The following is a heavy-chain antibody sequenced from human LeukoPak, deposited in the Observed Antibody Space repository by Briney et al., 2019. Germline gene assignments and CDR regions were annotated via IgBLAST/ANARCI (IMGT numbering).Heavy chain of an antibody. V-gene: IGHV4-61*02. Sequence: SETLSLTCTVSGGSISSGSYYWSWIRQPAGQGLEWIGRIYTSGSTNYNPSLKSRVTISVDTSKNQFSLKVSSVSAADTAVYYCARESTYYDILSDHVADYYYMDVWGKGTTVTVSS. CDR1: GGSISSGSYY. D-gene: IGHD3-9*01. CDR3: ARESTYYDILSDHVADYYYMDV. CDR2: IYTSGST. J-gene: IGHJ6*03.